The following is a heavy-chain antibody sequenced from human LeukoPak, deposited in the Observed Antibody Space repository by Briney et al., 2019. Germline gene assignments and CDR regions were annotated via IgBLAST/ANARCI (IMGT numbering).Heavy chain of an antibody. CDR2: IRTEDYGCTT. CDR3: SRGGIDCSGASCYSVSLDF. D-gene: IGHD2-15*01. J-gene: IGHJ4*02. CDR1: GFTFGDYA. V-gene: IGHV3-49*04. Sequence: GGSLRLSCTASGFTFGDYAMTGVRQAPGKELEWVGFIRTEDYGCTTEYAASVKGRFTISRDDSKSNAYLQMNTLKTEDTAVYYCSRGGIDCSGASCYSVSLDFWGQGTLVTVST.